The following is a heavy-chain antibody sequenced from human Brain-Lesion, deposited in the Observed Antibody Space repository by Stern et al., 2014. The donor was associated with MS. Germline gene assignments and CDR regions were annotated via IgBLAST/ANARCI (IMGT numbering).Heavy chain of an antibody. CDR2: IYYSGFT. D-gene: IGHD1-26*01. CDR1: GGSISSSTYY. CDR3: ARHDSVPRPSQLYSARDRGPGYFDY. Sequence: QVQLQESGPGLVKPSETLSLTCTVSGGSISSSTYYWVWIRQPPGKGLEWIGNIYYSGFTYYNPSLKSRVTISVDMSKNQFSLKLSSGTAADTAIYYCARHDSVPRPSQLYSARDRGPGYFDYWGQGTLVTVSS. J-gene: IGHJ4*02. V-gene: IGHV4-39*01.